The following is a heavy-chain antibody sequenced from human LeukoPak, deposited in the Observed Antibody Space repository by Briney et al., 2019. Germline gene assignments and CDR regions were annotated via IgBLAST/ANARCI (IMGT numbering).Heavy chain of an antibody. J-gene: IGHJ4*02. Sequence: GGSLRLSCAASGFTFSSYSMSWIRQAPGKGLEWVSYISSSGSTIYYADSVKGRFTISRDNAKNSLYLQMNSLRAEDTAVYYCARDSRSGEWELKGSFDYWGQGTLVTVSS. D-gene: IGHD1-26*01. CDR2: ISSSGSTI. V-gene: IGHV3-48*04. CDR3: ARDSRSGEWELKGSFDY. CDR1: GFTFSSYS.